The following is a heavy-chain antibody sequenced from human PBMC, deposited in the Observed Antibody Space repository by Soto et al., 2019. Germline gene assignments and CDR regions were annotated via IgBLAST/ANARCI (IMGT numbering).Heavy chain of an antibody. D-gene: IGHD5-18*01. J-gene: IGHJ6*01. Sequence: PSETLSLTCTVSWGSISSGVYYWSWIRQHPGKGLELIGYIYYSVITYYNPSLKSRVTISVETSKNQFSLKLSSVTAADTAVYYCAVWEEYSSTNYYYGMEVWGPGTTVTVSS. CDR1: WGSISSGVYY. V-gene: IGHV4-31*03. CDR2: IYYSVIT. CDR3: AVWEEYSSTNYYYGMEV.